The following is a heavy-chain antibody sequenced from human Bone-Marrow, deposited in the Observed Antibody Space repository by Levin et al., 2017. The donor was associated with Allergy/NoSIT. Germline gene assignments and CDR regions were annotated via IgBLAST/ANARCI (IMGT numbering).Heavy chain of an antibody. CDR3: ARPSSGWYGIYHYFDY. J-gene: IGHJ4*02. CDR1: GSSFTSYW. CDR2: IYPGDSDT. Sequence: AGGSLRLSCKGSGSSFTSYWIGWVRQMPGKGLEWMGIIYPGDSDTRYSPSFQGQVTISADKSISTAYLQWSSLKASDTAMYYCARPSSGWYGIYHYFDYWGQGTLVTVSS. D-gene: IGHD6-19*01. V-gene: IGHV5-51*01.